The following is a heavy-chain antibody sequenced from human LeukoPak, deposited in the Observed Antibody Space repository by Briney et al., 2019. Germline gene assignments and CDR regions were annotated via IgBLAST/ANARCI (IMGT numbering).Heavy chain of an antibody. Sequence: PGRSLRLSCAASGFTFSSYAMHWVRQAPGKGLEWVANIKRDGSEKYYVDSVKGRFTISRDDAKNSLYLQMNSLRAEDTAVYYCARGTIAAAGYYYFDYWGQGTQVTVSS. CDR3: ARGTIAAAGYYYFDY. CDR1: GFTFSSYA. D-gene: IGHD6-13*01. CDR2: IKRDGSEK. J-gene: IGHJ4*02. V-gene: IGHV3-7*04.